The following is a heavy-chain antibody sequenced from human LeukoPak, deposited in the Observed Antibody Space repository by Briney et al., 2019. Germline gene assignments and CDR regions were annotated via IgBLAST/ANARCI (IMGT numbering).Heavy chain of an antibody. J-gene: IGHJ6*02. V-gene: IGHV4-31*03. CDR2: IYYSGST. D-gene: IGHD6-13*01. Sequence: SQTLSPTCTVSGGSISSGGYYWSWIRQHPGKGLEWIGYIYYSGSTYYNPSLKSRVTISVDTSKNQFSLKLSSVTAADTAVYYCARDGSSWFYYYYYGMDVWGQGTTVTVSS. CDR3: ARDGSSWFYYYYYGMDV. CDR1: GGSISSGGYY.